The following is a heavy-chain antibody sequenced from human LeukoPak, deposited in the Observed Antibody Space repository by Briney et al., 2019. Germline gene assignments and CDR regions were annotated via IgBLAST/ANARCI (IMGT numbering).Heavy chain of an antibody. CDR3: ARAAAGHGLEPYYYGMDV. D-gene: IGHD6-13*01. V-gene: IGHV4-59*01. CDR1: GGSISSYY. CDR2: IYYSGST. J-gene: IGHJ6*02. Sequence: PSETLSLTCTVSGGSISSYYWSWIRQPPGKGLEWIGYIYYSGSTNYNPSLKSRVTISVDTSKSQFSLKLSSVTAADTAVYYCARAAAGHGLEPYYYGMDVWGQGTTVTVSS.